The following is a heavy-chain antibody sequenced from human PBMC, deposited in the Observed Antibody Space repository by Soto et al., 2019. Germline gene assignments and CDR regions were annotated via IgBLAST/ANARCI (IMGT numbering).Heavy chain of an antibody. CDR3: AREVEWAFDI. D-gene: IGHD2-15*01. Sequence: GSLKLSCAASGXIFSSYCMHWVRQAPGKGLEGVAVILYDGSNKYYADSVKRRFTISRDKSKNTLYMKMKSLRAEDTAVYYCAREVEWAFDIWGQGIMVTVSS. CDR2: ILYDGSNK. J-gene: IGHJ3*02. CDR1: GXIFSSYC. V-gene: IGHV3-33*01.